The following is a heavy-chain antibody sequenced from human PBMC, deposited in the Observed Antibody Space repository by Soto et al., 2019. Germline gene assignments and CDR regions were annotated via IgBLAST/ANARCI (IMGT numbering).Heavy chain of an antibody. V-gene: IGHV3-23*01. CDR2: ISGSGGNT. CDR1: GFIFRSFA. CDR3: VKDGMIVAIMTLDS. D-gene: IGHD3-22*01. Sequence: PGGSLRLSCAASGFIFRSFAMSWVRQAPGKGLEWVSGISGSGGNTYYADSVKGRFTISRDNSKNTVYLQMNSLRAEDTARYYCVKDGMIVAIMTLDSWGQGALVTVSS. J-gene: IGHJ4*02.